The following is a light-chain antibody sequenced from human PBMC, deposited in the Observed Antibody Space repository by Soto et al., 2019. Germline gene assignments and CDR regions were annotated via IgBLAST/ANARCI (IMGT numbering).Light chain of an antibody. V-gene: IGKV1-39*01. J-gene: IGKJ1*01. Sequence: DIQMTQSPSSLSASVGDRVTITCRASQGISTSLNWYQQKPGKAPKLLIYAASSLQSGVPSRFSGSGSGTEFTLTISSLQPADFATYYCQQYNTYSTFGQGTKVDI. CDR3: QQYNTYST. CDR1: QGISTS. CDR2: AAS.